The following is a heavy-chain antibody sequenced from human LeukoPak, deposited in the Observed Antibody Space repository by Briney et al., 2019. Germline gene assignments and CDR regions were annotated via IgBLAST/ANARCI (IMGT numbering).Heavy chain of an antibody. CDR1: GGSIDNYY. J-gene: IGHJ4*02. CDR2: ILYSGTT. V-gene: IGHV4-59*01. D-gene: IGHD6-13*01. CDR3: ARDLELGY. Sequence: SETLSLTCTVSGGSIDNYYWSWIRPPPGEGLEWIGHILYSGTTSYTPSLKSRVTISLDASKKQFSLKLTSVTAAATAVYYCARDLELGYWGQGILVTVSS.